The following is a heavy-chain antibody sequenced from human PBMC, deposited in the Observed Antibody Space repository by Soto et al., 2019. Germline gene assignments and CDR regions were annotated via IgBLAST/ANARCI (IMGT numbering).Heavy chain of an antibody. J-gene: IGHJ3*02. Sequence: GGSLTLSCAASGFTSSSYSMNSARQAPGKGLEWVSSISSSSSYIYYADSVKGRFTISRDNAKNSLYLQMNSLRAEDTAVYYCARDRDFWSGSADAFDIWGQGTMVTVSS. D-gene: IGHD3-3*01. CDR3: ARDRDFWSGSADAFDI. V-gene: IGHV3-21*01. CDR2: ISSSSSYI. CDR1: GFTSSSYS.